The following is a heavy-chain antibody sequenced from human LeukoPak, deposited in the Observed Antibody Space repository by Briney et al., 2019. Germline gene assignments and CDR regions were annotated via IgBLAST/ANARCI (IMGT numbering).Heavy chain of an antibody. J-gene: IGHJ1*01. D-gene: IGHD3-16*02. V-gene: IGHV3-15*01. Sequence: PGGSLRLSCAASGFTFSNAWMSWVRQAPGKGLEWVGRIKSKTDGGTTDYAAPVKGRFTISRDDSKNTLYLQMNSLKTEDTAVYYCTTDLRGDYVWGSYRYSAEYFQHWGQGTLVTVSS. CDR1: GFTFSNAW. CDR3: TTDLRGDYVWGSYRYSAEYFQH. CDR2: IKSKTDGGTT.